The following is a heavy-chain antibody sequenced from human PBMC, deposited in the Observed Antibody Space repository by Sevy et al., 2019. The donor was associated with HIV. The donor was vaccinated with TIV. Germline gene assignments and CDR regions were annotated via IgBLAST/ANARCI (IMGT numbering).Heavy chain of an antibody. Sequence: SETLSLTCAVSGGSISSSNWWSWVRQPPGKGLEWIGEIYHSGRTNYNPSLKSRVTISVDKSKNQFSLKLSSVTAADTAVYYCARDPWGSSSRGFDYWGQGTLVTVSS. CDR3: ARDPWGSSSRGFDY. CDR2: IYHSGRT. J-gene: IGHJ4*02. D-gene: IGHD6-6*01. CDR1: GGSISSSNW. V-gene: IGHV4-4*02.